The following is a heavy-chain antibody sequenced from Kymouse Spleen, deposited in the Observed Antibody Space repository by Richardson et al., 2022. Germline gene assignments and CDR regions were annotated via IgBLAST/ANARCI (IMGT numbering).Heavy chain of an antibody. J-gene: IGHJ6*02. V-gene: IGHV3-9*01. Sequence: EVQLVESGGGLVQPGRSLRLSCAASGFTFDDYAMHWVRQAPGKGLEWVSGISWNSGSIGYADSVKGRFTISRDNAKNSLYLQMNSLRAEDTALYYCAKDPGYYYYYGMDVWGQGTTVTVSS. CDR2: ISWNSGSI. D-gene: IGHD7-27*02. CDR1: GFTFDDYA. CDR3: AKDPGYYYYYGMDV.